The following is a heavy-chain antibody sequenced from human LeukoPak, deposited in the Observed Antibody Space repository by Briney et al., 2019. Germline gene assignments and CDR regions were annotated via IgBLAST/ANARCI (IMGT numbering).Heavy chain of an antibody. CDR3: ARDASGYGYYFDF. CDR2: IYYSGSA. CDR1: GGSISSGGYY. Sequence: PSQTLSLTCTVSGGSISSGGYYWSWIRQHPGKGLEWIGYIYYSGSACYNPSLKSRVTISMDTSKNQFSLKLSSVTAADTAVYYCARDASGYGYYFDFWGQGTLVTVSS. D-gene: IGHD5-12*01. V-gene: IGHV4-30-4*08. J-gene: IGHJ4*02.